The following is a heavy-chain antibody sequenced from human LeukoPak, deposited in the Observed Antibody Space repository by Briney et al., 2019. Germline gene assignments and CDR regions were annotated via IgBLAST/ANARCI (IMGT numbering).Heavy chain of an antibody. CDR1: GYTFTGYY. CDR3: ARSPTGTGNWFDP. CDR2: INPNSGGT. D-gene: IGHD1-1*01. Sequence: GASVKVSCKASGYTFTGYYMHWVRQAPGQGLEWMGWINPNSGGTNYAQKFQGRVTMTRDTSISTAYMELSRLRSDDTAVYYCARSPTGTGNWFDPWGQGTLVTVSS. J-gene: IGHJ5*02. V-gene: IGHV1-2*02.